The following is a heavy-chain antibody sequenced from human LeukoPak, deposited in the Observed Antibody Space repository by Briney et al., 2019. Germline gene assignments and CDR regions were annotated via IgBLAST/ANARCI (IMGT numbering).Heavy chain of an antibody. J-gene: IGHJ4*02. D-gene: IGHD1-26*01. Sequence: GASVKVSCKASGGTFSSYAISWVRQAPGQGLEWMGGIIPIFGTANYAQKFQGRVTITTDESTSTAYMELSSLRSEDTAVYYCARHNGSYYTYFDYWGQGTLVTVPS. CDR3: ARHNGSYYTYFDY. CDR2: IIPIFGTA. CDR1: GGTFSSYA. V-gene: IGHV1-69*05.